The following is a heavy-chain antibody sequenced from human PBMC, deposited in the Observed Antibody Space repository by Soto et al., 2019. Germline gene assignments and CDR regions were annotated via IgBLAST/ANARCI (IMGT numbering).Heavy chain of an antibody. CDR2: ISGSGGST. V-gene: IGHV3-23*01. D-gene: IGHD3-9*01. CDR3: AKLSGPRYDILTGYPY. Sequence: GGSLRLSCAASGFTFSSYAMSWVRQAPGKGLEWVSAISGSGGSTYYADSVKGRFTISRDNSKNTLYLQMNSLRAEDTAVYYCAKLSGPRYDILTGYPYWGQGTLVTVSS. CDR1: GFTFSSYA. J-gene: IGHJ4*02.